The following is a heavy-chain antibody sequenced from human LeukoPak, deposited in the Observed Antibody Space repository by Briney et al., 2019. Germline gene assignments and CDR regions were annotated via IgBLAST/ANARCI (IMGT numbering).Heavy chain of an antibody. D-gene: IGHD2-2*01. Sequence: ASVKVSCKASGYTFTSYGISWVRQAPGQGREGMGWISAYNGNTNYAQKLQGRVTITTDTSTSTAYMELRSLRSDDTAVYYCARGVVVPAAGNNWFDPWGQGTLVTVSS. CDR2: ISAYNGNT. CDR3: ARGVVVPAAGNNWFDP. CDR1: GYTFTSYG. J-gene: IGHJ5*02. V-gene: IGHV1-18*01.